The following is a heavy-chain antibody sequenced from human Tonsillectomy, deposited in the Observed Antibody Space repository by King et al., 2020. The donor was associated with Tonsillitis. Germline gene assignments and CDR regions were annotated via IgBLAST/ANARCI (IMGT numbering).Heavy chain of an antibody. Sequence: QLQESGPGLVKPSETLSLTCTVSGGYITNSYYYWGWIRQPPGKGLEWIGSIYYSGTTFYNPSLKSRVTISVDTSKNQFSLKLSSVTAANTALYYCARLAYGASRTANFYGMDVWGQGTTVTVSS. V-gene: IGHV4-39*07. D-gene: IGHD4-17*01. CDR1: GGYITNSYYY. CDR3: ARLAYGASRTANFYGMDV. J-gene: IGHJ6*02. CDR2: IYYSGTT.